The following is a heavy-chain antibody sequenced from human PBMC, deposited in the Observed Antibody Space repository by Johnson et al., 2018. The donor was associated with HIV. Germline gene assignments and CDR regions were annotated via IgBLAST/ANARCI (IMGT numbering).Heavy chain of an antibody. J-gene: IGHJ3*02. CDR3: ARDLGNWDSPRSAFDI. V-gene: IGHV3-11*04. Sequence: QVYLVESGGGLVKPGGSLRLSCAASGFSFSDYYMTWIRQAPGKGLEWVSYISSSGSTIYYADSVKGRFTISRDNAKNSLYLQVNSLRAEDTAVYYCARDLGNWDSPRSAFDIWGQGTMVTVSS. CDR2: ISSSGSTI. CDR1: GFSFSDYY. D-gene: IGHD1/OR15-1a*01.